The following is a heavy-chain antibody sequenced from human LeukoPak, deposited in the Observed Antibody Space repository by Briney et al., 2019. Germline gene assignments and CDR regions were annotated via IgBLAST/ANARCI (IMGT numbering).Heavy chain of an antibody. V-gene: IGHV4-34*01. CDR2: INHSGST. CDR3: ASLVVVAATVVYYFDY. CDR1: GGSFSGYY. J-gene: IGHJ4*02. Sequence: PSETLSLTCAVYGGSFSGYYWSWIRQPPGKGLEWIGEINHSGSTNYNPSLKSRVTISVDKSKNQFSLKLSSVTAADTAVYYCASLVVVAATVVYYFDYWGQGTLVTVSS. D-gene: IGHD2-15*01.